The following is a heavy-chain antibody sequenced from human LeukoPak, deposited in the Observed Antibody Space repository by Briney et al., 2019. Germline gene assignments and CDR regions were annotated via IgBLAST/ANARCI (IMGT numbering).Heavy chain of an antibody. J-gene: IGHJ3*02. D-gene: IGHD4-17*01. CDR2: IYSGGST. Sequence: GGSLRLSCAASGFTVSSNYMSWVRQAPGKGLEWVSVIYSGGSTYYADSVKGRFTISRDNSKNTLYLQMNSLRAEDTAVYYCARGSYGDYTAFDIWGQGTMVTVSS. CDR3: ARGSYGDYTAFDI. V-gene: IGHV3-53*01. CDR1: GFTVSSNY.